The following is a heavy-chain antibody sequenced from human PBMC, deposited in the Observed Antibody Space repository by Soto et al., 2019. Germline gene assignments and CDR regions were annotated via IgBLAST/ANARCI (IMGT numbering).Heavy chain of an antibody. Sequence: PGGSLRLSCAASGFTLNNYAMNWVRQAPGKGLEWVATISATGGSTYYADSVKGRFTISRDNSKNTLYLQMNGLRVDDTAVYYCAKDRLAGNFDYWGQGTQVTVSS. CDR3: AKDRLAGNFDY. CDR1: GFTLNNYA. J-gene: IGHJ4*02. CDR2: ISATGGST. V-gene: IGHV3-23*01.